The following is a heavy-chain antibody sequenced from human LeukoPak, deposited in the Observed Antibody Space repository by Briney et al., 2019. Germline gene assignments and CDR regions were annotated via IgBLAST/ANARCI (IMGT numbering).Heavy chain of an antibody. CDR3: ARDRDYGGNIGAFDI. CDR1: GFALSSAW. Sequence: GGSLRLSCAASGFALSSAWMNWVRQAPGKGLEWVSSISSSSSYIYYADSVKGRFTISRDNAKNSLYLQMNSLRAEDTAVYYCARDRDYGGNIGAFDIWGQGTMVTVSS. D-gene: IGHD4-23*01. J-gene: IGHJ3*02. V-gene: IGHV3-21*01. CDR2: ISSSSSYI.